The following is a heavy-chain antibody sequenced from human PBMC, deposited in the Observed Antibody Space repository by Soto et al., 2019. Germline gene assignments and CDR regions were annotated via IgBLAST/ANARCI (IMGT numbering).Heavy chain of an antibody. CDR3: ARDPYSSGQNWFDP. CDR2: ISYDGSNK. CDR1: GFTFSSYA. D-gene: IGHD6-19*01. J-gene: IGHJ5*02. Sequence: QVQLVESGGGVVQPGRSLRLSCAASGFTFSSYAMHWAHQAPGKGLEWVAVISYDGSNKYYADSVKGRFTISRDNSKNTLYLQMNSLRAEDTAVYYCARDPYSSGQNWFDPWGQGTLVTVSS. V-gene: IGHV3-30-3*01.